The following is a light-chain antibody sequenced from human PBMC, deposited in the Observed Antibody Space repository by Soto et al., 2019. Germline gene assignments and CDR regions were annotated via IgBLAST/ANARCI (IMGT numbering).Light chain of an antibody. CDR1: QSVSSY. Sequence: EIVMTQSPATLSVSPGERATFSCRASQSVSSYLAWYQQKPGQAPRLLIYDASTRATGIPARFSGSGSGTDFTLTISSLQSQDFAVYYCQQYNKWPRTFGQGTKVDIK. CDR3: QQYNKWPRT. J-gene: IGKJ1*01. V-gene: IGKV3-15*01. CDR2: DAS.